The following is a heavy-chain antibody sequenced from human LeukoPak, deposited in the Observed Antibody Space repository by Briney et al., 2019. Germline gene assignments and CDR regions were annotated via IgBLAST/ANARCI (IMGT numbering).Heavy chain of an antibody. J-gene: IGHJ4*02. D-gene: IGHD1-26*01. Sequence: PGRSLRLSCAASGFTFSSYAMHWVRQAPGRGLEWVTVISYDGSNGYYAGSVKGRFTISRDNSQNTLYVQMSSLRPEDTAVYYCVREVTSGSFDYWGQRTLVTVSS. CDR1: GFTFSSYA. CDR2: ISYDGSNG. CDR3: VREVTSGSFDY. V-gene: IGHV3-30*04.